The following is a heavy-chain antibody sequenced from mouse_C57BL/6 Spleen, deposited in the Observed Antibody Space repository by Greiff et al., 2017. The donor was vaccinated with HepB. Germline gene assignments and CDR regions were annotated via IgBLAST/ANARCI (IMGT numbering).Heavy chain of an antibody. V-gene: IGHV3-6*01. CDR2: ISYDGSN. J-gene: IGHJ4*01. CDR3: ARGDYYGSSYGEDAMDY. Sequence: EVQLQESGPGLVKPSQSLSLTCSVTGYSITSGYCWNWIRQFPGNKLEWMGYISYDGSNNYNPSLKNRISITRDTSKNQFFLKLNSVTTEDTATYYCARGDYYGSSYGEDAMDYWGQGTSVTVSS. D-gene: IGHD1-1*01. CDR1: GYSITSGYC.